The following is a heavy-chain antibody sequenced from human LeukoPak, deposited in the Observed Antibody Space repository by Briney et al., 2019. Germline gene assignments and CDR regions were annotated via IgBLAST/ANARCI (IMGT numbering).Heavy chain of an antibody. V-gene: IGHV3-30*18. Sequence: GRSLRLSCAASGFTFSSYGMHWVRQAPGKGLEWVAVISYDGSNKYYADSVKGRFTISRDNSKNTLYLQMNSLRAEDTAVYYCAKDLRFGDLGDDAFDIWGQGTMVTVSS. J-gene: IGHJ3*02. CDR2: ISYDGSNK. CDR1: GFTFSSYG. D-gene: IGHD3-10*01. CDR3: AKDLRFGDLGDDAFDI.